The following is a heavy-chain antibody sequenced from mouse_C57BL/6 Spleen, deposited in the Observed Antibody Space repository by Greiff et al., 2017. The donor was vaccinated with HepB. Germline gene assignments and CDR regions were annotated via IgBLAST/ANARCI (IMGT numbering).Heavy chain of an antibody. Sequence: EVKLVESGGGLVQPGGSLKLSCAASGFTFSDYYMYWVRQTPEKRLEWVAYISNGGGSTYYPDTVKGRFTISRDNAKNTLYLQMSRLKSEDTAMYYCARQGYSKYYFDYWGQGTTLTVSS. CDR1: GFTFSDYY. CDR3: ARQGYSKYYFDY. D-gene: IGHD2-5*01. CDR2: ISNGGGST. V-gene: IGHV5-12*01. J-gene: IGHJ2*01.